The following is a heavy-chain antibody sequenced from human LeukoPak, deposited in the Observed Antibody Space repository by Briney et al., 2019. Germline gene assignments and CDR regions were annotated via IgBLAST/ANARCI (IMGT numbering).Heavy chain of an antibody. J-gene: IGHJ4*02. Sequence: PSETLSLTCAVYGGSFSGYYWSWIRQPPGKGLEWIGEINHSGSTNYNPSLKSRVTISVDTSKNQFSLKLSSVTAADTAVYYCARWGPGYYYDSSGYYGYWGQGTLVTVSS. CDR1: GGSFSGYY. CDR2: INHSGST. V-gene: IGHV4-34*01. D-gene: IGHD3-22*01. CDR3: ARWGPGYYYDSSGYYGY.